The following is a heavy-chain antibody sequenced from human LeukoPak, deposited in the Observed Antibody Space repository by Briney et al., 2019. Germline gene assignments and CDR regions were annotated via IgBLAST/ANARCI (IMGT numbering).Heavy chain of an antibody. J-gene: IGHJ5*02. CDR2: IIPIFGTA. D-gene: IGHD2-15*01. V-gene: IGHV1-69*06. CDR1: GGTFSSYA. CDR3: ASEPRLEAATTAWFDP. Sequence: SVKVSCKASGGTFSSYAISWVRQAPGQGLEWMGGIIPIFGTANYAQKFQGRVTITADKSTGTAYMELSSLRSEDTAVYYCASEPRLEAATTAWFDPWGQGTLVTVSS.